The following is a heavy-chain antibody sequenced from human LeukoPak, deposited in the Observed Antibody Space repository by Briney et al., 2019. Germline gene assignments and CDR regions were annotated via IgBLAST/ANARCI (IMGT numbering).Heavy chain of an antibody. CDR1: GFTFSSYA. D-gene: IGHD1-26*01. CDR2: ISGGGGST. CDR3: AKDPIFSGSYGVFDY. Sequence: GGSLRLSCAASGFTFSSYAMSWVRQAPGKGLEWVSVISGGGGSTYYADSMKGRFTISRDNSKNTLYLQMNSLRAGDTAVYYCAKDPIFSGSYGVFDYWGLGTLVTVSS. J-gene: IGHJ4*02. V-gene: IGHV3-23*01.